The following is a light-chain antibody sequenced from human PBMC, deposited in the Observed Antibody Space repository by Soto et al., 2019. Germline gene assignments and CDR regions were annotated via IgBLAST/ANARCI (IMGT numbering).Light chain of an antibody. Sequence: EIVLTQSPATLSLSPGERATLSCRASQSVSRYLAWYQQKPGQAPRLLIYDASDRATGIPARFSGSGSGTDFTLTISSLEPEDCAVYYCHQRSDWPPWTFGQGTKVEI. CDR2: DAS. CDR3: HQRSDWPPWT. V-gene: IGKV3-11*01. J-gene: IGKJ1*01. CDR1: QSVSRY.